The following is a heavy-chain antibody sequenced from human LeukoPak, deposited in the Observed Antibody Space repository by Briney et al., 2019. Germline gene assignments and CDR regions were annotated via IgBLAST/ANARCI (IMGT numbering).Heavy chain of an antibody. D-gene: IGHD5-18*01. CDR2: ISWNSGSI. Sequence: PGRSLRLSCAASRFTFDDYAMHWVRQAPGKGVEGVSGISWNSGSIGYADSVKGRFTISRGNAKNSLYLQMNSLRAEDMALYYCAKGDTAMVTIPFDYWGQGTLVTVSS. CDR1: RFTFDDYA. CDR3: AKGDTAMVTIPFDY. J-gene: IGHJ4*02. V-gene: IGHV3-9*03.